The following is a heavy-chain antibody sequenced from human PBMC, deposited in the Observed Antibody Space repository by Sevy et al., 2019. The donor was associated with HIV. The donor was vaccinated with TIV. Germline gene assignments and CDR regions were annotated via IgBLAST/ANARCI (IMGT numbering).Heavy chain of an antibody. Sequence: GGSLRLSCTASGFTFGDYAMSWFRQAPGKGLEWVGFIRSKAYGGTTEYAASVKGRLTISREVSKSIAYLQMNSLKTEDTAVYYCTRLVGQLVLFWGQGTLVTVSS. V-gene: IGHV3-49*03. CDR3: TRLVGQLVLF. J-gene: IGHJ4*02. CDR1: GFTFGDYA. CDR2: IRSKAYGGTT. D-gene: IGHD6-13*01.